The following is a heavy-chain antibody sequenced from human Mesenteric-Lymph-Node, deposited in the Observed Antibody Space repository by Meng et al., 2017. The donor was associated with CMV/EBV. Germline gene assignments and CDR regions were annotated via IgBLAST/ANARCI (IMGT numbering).Heavy chain of an antibody. Sequence: GESLKISCAASGFTFSTFWMTWVRQAPGKGLEWVANINQDESEKYYVDSVKGRFTISRDNAKNSLYLQMNSLRAEDTAVYYCAKDRSYRDGMGVWGQGTTVTVSS. CDR2: INQDESEK. CDR3: AKDRSYRDGMGV. V-gene: IGHV3-7*01. J-gene: IGHJ6*02. CDR1: GFTFSTFW.